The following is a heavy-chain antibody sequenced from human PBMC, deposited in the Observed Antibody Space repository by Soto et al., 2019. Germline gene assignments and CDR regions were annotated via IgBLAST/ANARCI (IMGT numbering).Heavy chain of an antibody. CDR2: ISGSGDTT. V-gene: IGHV3-23*01. D-gene: IGHD6-19*01. CDR3: AKERSSGWSFDY. CDR1: GCTFSTYA. J-gene: IGHJ4*02. Sequence: EVQLLESGGGLVQPGGSLRLSCAASGCTFSTYAMNWVRQALGKGLEWVSAISGSGDTTYYADSVKGRFTVSRDNSKNTLYLQMNSLRAEDTAVFYCAKERSSGWSFDYWGPGTLVTVSS.